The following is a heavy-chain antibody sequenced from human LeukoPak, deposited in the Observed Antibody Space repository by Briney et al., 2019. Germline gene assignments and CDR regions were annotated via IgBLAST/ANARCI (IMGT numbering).Heavy chain of an antibody. CDR2: INSDGSWT. J-gene: IGHJ4*02. CDR3: VSFYETY. V-gene: IGHV3-74*01. CDR1: GNYL. D-gene: IGHD2/OR15-2a*01. Sequence: GGSLRLSCAASGNYLMHWVRQVPGKGLEWVSHINSDGSWTSCADSVKGRFTISKDNAKNTVYLQMNSLRAEDTAVYYCVSFYETYWGRGTLVTVSS.